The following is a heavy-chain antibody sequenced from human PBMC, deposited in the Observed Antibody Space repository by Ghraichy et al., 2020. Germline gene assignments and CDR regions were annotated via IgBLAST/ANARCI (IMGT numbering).Heavy chain of an antibody. Sequence: GGSLRLSCAASGFTFSSYSMNWVRQAPGKGLEWVSSISSSSSYIYYADSVKGRFTISRDNAKNSLYLQMNSLRAEDTAVYYCARKFSQVVDYFDYWGQGTLVTVSS. CDR1: GFTFSSYS. D-gene: IGHD2-21*01. J-gene: IGHJ4*02. CDR2: ISSSSSYI. CDR3: ARKFSQVVDYFDY. V-gene: IGHV3-21*01.